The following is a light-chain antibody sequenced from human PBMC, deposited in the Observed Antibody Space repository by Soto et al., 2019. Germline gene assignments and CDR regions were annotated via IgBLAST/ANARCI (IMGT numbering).Light chain of an antibody. CDR2: AAS. Sequence: IHMTHSPSSLSASLGEIVTITFRASQSISSYLNWYQQKPVKAPKLLIYAASSLQSGVPSRFSGSGSGTDFTLTISSLQPEDFATYYCQQSYCTPLTFGGGTKVDI. CDR3: QQSYCTPLT. J-gene: IGKJ4*01. V-gene: IGKV1-39*01. CDR1: QSISSY.